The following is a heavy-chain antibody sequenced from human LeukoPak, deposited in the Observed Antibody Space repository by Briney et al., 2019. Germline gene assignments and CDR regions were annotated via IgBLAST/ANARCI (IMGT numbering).Heavy chain of an antibody. CDR3: ARRLTYYYGSGSHTRTYYFDY. CDR2: IYLGDSDT. V-gene: IGHV5-51*01. Sequence: GESLKISCKGSGYSFTSYWIGWVRQMPGKGLEWMGIIYLGDSDTRYSPSFQGQVTISADKSISTAYLQWSSLKASDTAMYYCARRLTYYYGSGSHTRTYYFDYWGQGTLVTVSS. CDR1: GYSFTSYW. D-gene: IGHD3-10*01. J-gene: IGHJ4*02.